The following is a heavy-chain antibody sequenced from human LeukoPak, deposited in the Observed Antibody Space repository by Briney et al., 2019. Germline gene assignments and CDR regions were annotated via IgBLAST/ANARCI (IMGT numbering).Heavy chain of an antibody. CDR2: IKTDGSIT. D-gene: IGHD6-6*01. V-gene: IGHV3-74*01. CDR1: GFGFSNFW. CDR3: TREADPAFSASSSPDF. Sequence: PGGSLILSCAASGFGFSNFWMHWVRPAPGKGLEWVSRIKTDGSITAYADSVKGRFTISRDNAKNTLYLHMNSLQGEDTATYFCTREADPAFSASSSPDFWGQGTPVTVS. J-gene: IGHJ4*02.